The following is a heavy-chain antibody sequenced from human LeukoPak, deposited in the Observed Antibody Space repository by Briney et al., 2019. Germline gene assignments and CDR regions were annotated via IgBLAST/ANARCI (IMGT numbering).Heavy chain of an antibody. CDR1: GFTFSGYG. Sequence: GRSLRLSCAASGFTFSGYGMHWVRQAPGKGLEWVAVISYDGSNKYYADSVKGRFTISRDNSKNTLYLQMNSLRAEDTAVYYCAGHKIDYPFDYWGQGTLVTVSS. CDR3: AGHKIDYPFDY. CDR2: ISYDGSNK. D-gene: IGHD4-11*01. J-gene: IGHJ4*02. V-gene: IGHV3-30*03.